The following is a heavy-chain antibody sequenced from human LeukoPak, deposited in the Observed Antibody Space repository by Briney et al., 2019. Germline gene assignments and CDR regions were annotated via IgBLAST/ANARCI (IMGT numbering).Heavy chain of an antibody. V-gene: IGHV3-15*04. Sequence: PGGSLRLSCAASGFTFSSAWMSWVRQAPGKGLEWVGRSESKTDDGITDYAEPVKGRFTISRDDSTNTLYLQMNSLKTEDTAVYYCTTELRLCFDYWGQGSRVTVSS. J-gene: IGHJ4*02. D-gene: IGHD6-19*01. CDR3: TTELRLCFDY. CDR1: GFTFSSAW. CDR2: SESKTDDGIT.